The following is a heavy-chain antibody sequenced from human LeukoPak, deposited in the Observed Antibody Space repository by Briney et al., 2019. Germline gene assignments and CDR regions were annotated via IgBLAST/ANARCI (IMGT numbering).Heavy chain of an antibody. CDR2: ISGSGGST. CDR3: AKDHSWYSGYAGVGDAFDI. D-gene: IGHD5-12*01. J-gene: IGHJ3*02. Sequence: QPGGSLRLSCAASGFTFSSYWMHWVRQTPGKGLEWVSAISGSGGSTYYADSVKGRFTISRDNSKNTLYLQMNSLRAEDTAVYYCAKDHSWYSGYAGVGDAFDIWGQGTMVTVSS. V-gene: IGHV3-23*01. CDR1: GFTFSSYW.